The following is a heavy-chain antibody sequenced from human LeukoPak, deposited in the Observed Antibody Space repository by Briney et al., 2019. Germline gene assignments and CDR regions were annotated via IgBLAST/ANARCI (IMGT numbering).Heavy chain of an antibody. CDR3: ARIPSGIVDYFDY. V-gene: IGHV1-69*01. D-gene: IGHD1-26*01. J-gene: IGHJ4*02. CDR1: GGTFSSYA. CDR2: IVPIFGTA. Sequence: SVKVSCKASGGTFSSYAISWVRQAPGQGLEWMGGIVPIFGTANYAQKFQGRVTITADESTSTAYMELSSLRSEDTAVYYCARIPSGIVDYFDYWGQGTLVTVSS.